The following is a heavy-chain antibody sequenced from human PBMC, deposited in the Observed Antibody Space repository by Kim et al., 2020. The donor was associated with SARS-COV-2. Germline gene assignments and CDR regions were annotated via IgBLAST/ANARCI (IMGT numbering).Heavy chain of an antibody. J-gene: IGHJ6*02. CDR2: IYPGDSDT. CDR3: ARHRFTQAGYSSSWYYYYGMDV. D-gene: IGHD6-13*01. V-gene: IGHV5-51*01. CDR1: GYSFTSYW. Sequence: GESLKISCKGSGYSFTSYWIGWVRQMPGKGLEWMGIIYPGDSDTRYSPSFQGQVTISADKSISTAYLQWSSLKASDTAMYYCARHRFTQAGYSSSWYYYYGMDVWGQGTTVTVSS.